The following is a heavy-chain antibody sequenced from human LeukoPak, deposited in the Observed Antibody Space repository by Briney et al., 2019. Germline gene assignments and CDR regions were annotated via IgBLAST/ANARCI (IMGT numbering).Heavy chain of an antibody. V-gene: IGHV3-48*04. CDR1: GFTFSHYN. CDR3: ARSLYCSGGSCYSDDY. Sequence: GGSLRLSCAASGFTFSHYNMDWVRQAPGKGLEWVAFISSSASTFYYADSVKGRFTISRDNAKNSLYLQMNSLRAEDTAVYYCARSLYCSGGSCYSDDYWGQGTLVTVSS. J-gene: IGHJ4*02. CDR2: ISSSASTF. D-gene: IGHD2-15*01.